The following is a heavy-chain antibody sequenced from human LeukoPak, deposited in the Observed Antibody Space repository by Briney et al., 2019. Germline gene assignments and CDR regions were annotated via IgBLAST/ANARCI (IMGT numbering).Heavy chain of an antibody. CDR3: ARDREYYDSSGLFDY. V-gene: IGHV1-2*02. J-gene: IGHJ4*02. CDR1: GHTFTGYY. CDR2: INPNSGGT. Sequence: ASVKVSCKASGHTFTGYYMHWVRQAPGQGLEWMGWINPNSGGTNYAQKFQGRVTMTRDTSISTAYMELSRLRSDDPAVYYCARDREYYDSSGLFDYWGQGTLVTVSS. D-gene: IGHD3-22*01.